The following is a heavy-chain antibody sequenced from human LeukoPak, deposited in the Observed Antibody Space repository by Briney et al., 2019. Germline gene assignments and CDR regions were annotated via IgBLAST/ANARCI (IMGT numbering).Heavy chain of an antibody. CDR2: ISSSSSYI. CDR3: ARIYCSGGSCYSDSYYYYMDV. V-gene: IGHV3-21*04. J-gene: IGHJ6*03. CDR1: GFTFSSYS. D-gene: IGHD2-15*01. Sequence: GGSLRLSCAASGFTFSSYSMNWVRQAPGKGLEWVSSISSSSSYIYYADSVKGRFTISRDNAKNSLYLQMNSLRAEDTALYYCARIYCSGGSCYSDSYYYYMDVWGKGTTVTVSS.